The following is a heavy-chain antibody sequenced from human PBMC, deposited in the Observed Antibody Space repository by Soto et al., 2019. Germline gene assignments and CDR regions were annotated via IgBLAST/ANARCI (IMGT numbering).Heavy chain of an antibody. Sequence: GGSLRLSCAASGFTFSNYWMHWVRQAPGKGLEWISRINGDGTFANYADSVKGRFTISRDNAKNTLYLHMNSLRAEDTAVYYCARDEWGWELLCSWGQGALVTVSS. CDR3: ARDEWGWELLCS. D-gene: IGHD1-26*01. V-gene: IGHV3-74*01. CDR2: INGDGTFA. J-gene: IGHJ5*02. CDR1: GFTFSNYW.